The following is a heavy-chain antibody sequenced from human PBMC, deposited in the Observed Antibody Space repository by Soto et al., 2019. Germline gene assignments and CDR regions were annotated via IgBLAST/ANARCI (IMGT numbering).Heavy chain of an antibody. CDR1: GFTFSSYS. Sequence: LRLSCAASGFTFSSYSMNWVRQAPGKGLEWVSSISSSSSYIYYADSVKGRFTISRDNAKNSLYLQMNSLRAEDTAVYYCARDLGMTTRLDYWGQGTLVTVSS. J-gene: IGHJ4*02. CDR2: ISSSSSYI. V-gene: IGHV3-21*01. D-gene: IGHD4-17*01. CDR3: ARDLGMTTRLDY.